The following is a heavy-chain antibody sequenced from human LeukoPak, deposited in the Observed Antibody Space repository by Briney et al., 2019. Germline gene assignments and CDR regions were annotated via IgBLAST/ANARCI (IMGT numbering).Heavy chain of an antibody. CDR2: ISGSGGST. Sequence: PGGSLRLSCAASGFTFSSYAMSWVRQAPGKGLEWVSAISGSGGSTYYADSVKGRFTISRDNSKNTLYLQMNSLRAEDTAVYYRAKDLGSSWSIFDYWGQGTLVTVSS. V-gene: IGHV3-23*01. D-gene: IGHD6-13*01. CDR1: GFTFSSYA. CDR3: AKDLGSSWSIFDY. J-gene: IGHJ4*02.